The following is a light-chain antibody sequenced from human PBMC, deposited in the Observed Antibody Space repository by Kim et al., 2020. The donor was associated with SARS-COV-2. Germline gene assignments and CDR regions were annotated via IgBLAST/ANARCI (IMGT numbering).Light chain of an antibody. Sequence: PGERVTLSFRASQIVSSISLTWYQQNPCQAPRPLTYGASTSPTSIPARFSGRGSGTACTPTISSLQPEDFAVYYCQPVTNFPHTFGGVTKLE. CDR3: QPVTNFPHT. CDR1: QIVSSIS. V-gene: IGKV3D-7*01. CDR2: GAS. J-gene: IGKJ4*01.